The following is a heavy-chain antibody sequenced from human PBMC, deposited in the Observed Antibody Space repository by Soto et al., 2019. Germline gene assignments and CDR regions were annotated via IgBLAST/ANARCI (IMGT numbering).Heavy chain of an antibody. CDR3: ATSQLGEYYYAMDV. Sequence: SGTLDLTCAVSGGSISSNNWWTWVRQPPEKGLEWIGEIYHNGNTKYNPSLKSRVTISIDKSKNQVSLNLNSVTAADTAVYYCATSQLGEYYYAMDVWGQGTTVTVSS. D-gene: IGHD7-27*01. J-gene: IGHJ6*02. CDR2: IYHNGNT. V-gene: IGHV4-4*02. CDR1: GGSISSNNW.